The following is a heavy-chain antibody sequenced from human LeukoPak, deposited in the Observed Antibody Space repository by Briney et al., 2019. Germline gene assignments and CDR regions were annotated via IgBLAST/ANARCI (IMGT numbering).Heavy chain of an antibody. D-gene: IGHD3-3*01. V-gene: IGHV3-30*02. CDR3: AKSWSGYYHYYMDV. Sequence: GGSLRLSCAASGFSFRTYAMHWVRQDPGKGLEWVASIGNDGTNRNHVDSVKGRFTISRDNSKNTVFLQMDSLRPEDTAIYYCAKSWSGYYHYYMDVWGTGTTVTVSS. CDR1: GFSFRTYA. J-gene: IGHJ6*03. CDR2: IGNDGTNR.